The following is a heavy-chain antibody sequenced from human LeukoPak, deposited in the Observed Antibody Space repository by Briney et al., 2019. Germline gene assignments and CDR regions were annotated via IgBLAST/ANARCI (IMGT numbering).Heavy chain of an antibody. Sequence: GGSLRLSCAASGFTFTTYYMSWVRQAPGKGLEWVANINQDGGTKYYVDSVKGRFTIPRDNAINSVFLQMNSLRAEDTAVYYCARENWTNDFWGQGTLVTVSS. J-gene: IGHJ4*02. CDR2: INQDGGTK. D-gene: IGHD1/OR15-1a*01. CDR1: GFTFTTYY. CDR3: ARENWTNDF. V-gene: IGHV3-7*01.